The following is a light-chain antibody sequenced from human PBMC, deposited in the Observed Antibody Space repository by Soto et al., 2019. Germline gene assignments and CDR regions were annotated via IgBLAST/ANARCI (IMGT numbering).Light chain of an antibody. CDR3: QQYHSYPLT. CDR2: GAS. V-gene: IGKV1-16*01. J-gene: IGKJ5*01. CDR1: HCIHIY. Sequence: DIQMTQSPSSLSAFVGDRVTMTCRAIHCIHIYLAWYQQKPGKAPESLIYGASSLQSGVPSRFSASGSGTEFTLTISSLQPEDFATYYCQQYHSYPLTIGQGTRLEIK.